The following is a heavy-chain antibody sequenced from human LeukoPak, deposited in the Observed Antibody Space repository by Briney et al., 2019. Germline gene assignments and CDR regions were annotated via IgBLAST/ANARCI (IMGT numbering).Heavy chain of an antibody. D-gene: IGHD3-10*01. CDR1: GGSISSGGFY. V-gene: IGHV4-61*02. J-gene: IGHJ4*02. CDR3: ARPRSMVRGPRRVYFDY. CDR2: IYTLGST. Sequence: PSQTLSLTCTVSGGSISSGGFYWSWIRQPAGKGLEWIGRIYTLGSTNYNPSLKSRVTISVDTSKNQFSLKLSSVTAADTAVYYCARPRSMVRGPRRVYFDYWGQGTLATVSS.